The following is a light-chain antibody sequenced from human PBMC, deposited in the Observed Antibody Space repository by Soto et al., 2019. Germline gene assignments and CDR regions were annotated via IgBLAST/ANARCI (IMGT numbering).Light chain of an antibody. CDR3: CSYTRSGTLI. V-gene: IGLV2-14*03. CDR1: FSDVGGYDY. CDR2: DVT. J-gene: IGLJ1*01. Sequence: QSVLTQPASVSGSPGQSIAISCTGNFSDVGGYDYVSWYQQHPDKAPKLIIYDVTKRPSGVSNRFSGSKSGNTASLSVSGLQAEDEADYYCCSYTRSGTLIFGTGTKVTVL.